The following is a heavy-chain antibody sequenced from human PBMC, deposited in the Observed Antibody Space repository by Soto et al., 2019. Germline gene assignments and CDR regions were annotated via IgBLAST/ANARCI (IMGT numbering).Heavy chain of an antibody. Sequence: GGSLRLSCAASGFTFSSYAMSWVRQAPGKGLEWVSAISGSGGSTYYADSVKGRFTISRDNSTNTLYLQMNSLRSEETAVYYCAKVRSITMIVVVPYDAFDIWGQGTMVTVSS. CDR1: GFTFSSYA. V-gene: IGHV3-23*01. D-gene: IGHD3-22*01. J-gene: IGHJ3*02. CDR3: AKVRSITMIVVVPYDAFDI. CDR2: ISGSGGST.